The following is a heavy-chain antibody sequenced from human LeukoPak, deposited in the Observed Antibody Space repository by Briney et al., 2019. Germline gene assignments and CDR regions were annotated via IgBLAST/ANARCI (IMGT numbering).Heavy chain of an antibody. D-gene: IGHD6-13*01. CDR1: GFTFSSYD. V-gene: IGHV3-48*03. J-gene: IGHJ4*02. CDR2: ISSRGSSM. Sequence: GGSLRLSCAASGFTFSSYDMNWVRQAPGKGLEWVSYISSRGSSMYYADSVKGRFTISRDNAKNSLYLQMNSLRAEDTAIYYCARDLYSGSSWYRLGYWGQGTLVTVSS. CDR3: ARDLYSGSSWYRLGY.